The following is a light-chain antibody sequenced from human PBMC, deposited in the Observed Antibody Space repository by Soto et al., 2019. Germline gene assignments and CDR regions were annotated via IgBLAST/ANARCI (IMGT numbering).Light chain of an antibody. J-gene: IGKJ5*01. CDR3: QQLNIYPY. V-gene: IGKV1-9*01. CDR2: AAS. Sequence: IQLTQSPSSLSASVGDRVTITCRASQAISSNLAWYQQKPGKAPKLLMYAASTLQSGVPSRFSGSGSGTDFTLTISSLQPEDFATYYCQQLNIYPYFGQGTRLEIK. CDR1: QAISSN.